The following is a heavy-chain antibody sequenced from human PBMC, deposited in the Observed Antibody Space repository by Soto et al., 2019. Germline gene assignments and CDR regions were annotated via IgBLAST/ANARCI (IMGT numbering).Heavy chain of an antibody. Sequence: SVNVSCKASVGTFSSYAISWVRQAHGQGLEWMGGIIPIFGTANYAQKFQGRVTITADESTSTAYMELSSLRSEDTAVYYCARDQLTGTTTTFDYWGQGTLVTVSS. CDR2: IIPIFGTA. J-gene: IGHJ4*02. CDR1: VGTFSSYA. D-gene: IGHD1-20*01. V-gene: IGHV1-69*13. CDR3: ARDQLTGTTTTFDY.